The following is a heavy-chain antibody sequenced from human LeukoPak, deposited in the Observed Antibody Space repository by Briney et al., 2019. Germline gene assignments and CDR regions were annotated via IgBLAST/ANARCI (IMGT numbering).Heavy chain of an antibody. V-gene: IGHV4-34*01. J-gene: IGHJ4*02. Sequence: SETLSLTCTVSGGSISSYYWSWIRQPPGKGLEWIGEINHSGSTNYNPSLKSRVTISVDTSKNQFSLKLSSVTAADTAVYYCARRGRDGFDYWGQGTLVTVSS. CDR2: INHSGST. CDR1: GGSISSYY. D-gene: IGHD5-24*01. CDR3: ARRGRDGFDY.